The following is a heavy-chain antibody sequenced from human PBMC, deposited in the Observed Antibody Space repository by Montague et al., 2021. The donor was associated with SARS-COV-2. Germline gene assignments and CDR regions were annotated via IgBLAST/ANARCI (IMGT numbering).Heavy chain of an antibody. V-gene: IGHV4-34*01. CDR1: GGSFSTYS. J-gene: IGHJ6*03. CDR3: ARLGDGVVPSPILGVGPYYSYYYMDV. CDR2: IHHGGST. D-gene: IGHD3-10*01. Sequence: SETLSLTCAVHGGSFSTYSWKWIRQPPGKGLEWIGEIHHGGSTNYNPSLKSRVTISADTSKNQFSLKLTSVAAADTAAYYCARLGDGVVPSPILGVGPYYSYYYMDVWGKGTTVTASS.